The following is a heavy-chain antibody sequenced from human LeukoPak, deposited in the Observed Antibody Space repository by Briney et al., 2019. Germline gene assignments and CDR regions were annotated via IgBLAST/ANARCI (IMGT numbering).Heavy chain of an antibody. J-gene: IGHJ5*02. CDR3: ASSCTNGVCYNDNWFDP. D-gene: IGHD2-8*01. CDR1: GYTFTSYY. Sequence: ASVKVSCKASGYTFTSYYMHWVRQAPGQGLEWMGIINPSGGSTSYAQKFQGRVTMTRDTSTSTVYMELSSLRSEDTAVYYCASSCTNGVCYNDNWFDPWGQGTLVTVSS. V-gene: IGHV1-46*01. CDR2: INPSGGST.